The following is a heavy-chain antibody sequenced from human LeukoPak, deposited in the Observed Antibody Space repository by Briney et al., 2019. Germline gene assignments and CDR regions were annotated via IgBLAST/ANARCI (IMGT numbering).Heavy chain of an antibody. CDR3: ARAPDCCDYVFDY. CDR1: GFTFRSYG. J-gene: IGHJ4*02. CDR2: IRYDGNNK. Sequence: PGGSLRLSCAASGFTFRSYGMHWVRQAPGKGLEWVAFIRYDGNNKYYADSVKGRFTISRDNSKNTVYLQMNSLRAEDTAVYYCARAPDCCDYVFDYWGQGTLVTVSS. V-gene: IGHV3-30*02. D-gene: IGHD4-17*01.